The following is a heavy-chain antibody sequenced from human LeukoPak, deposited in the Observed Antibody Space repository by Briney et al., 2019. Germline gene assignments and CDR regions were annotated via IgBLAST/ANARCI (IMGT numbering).Heavy chain of an antibody. CDR3: ASATVSGDYFDY. J-gene: IGHJ4*02. V-gene: IGHV3-33*01. CDR1: GFTFSSYG. Sequence: GGSLRLSCAASGFTFSSYGMHWVRQAPGKGLEWVAVIWYDGSNKDYADSVKGRFTISRDNSKNTLYLQVNSLRAEDTAVYYCASATVSGDYFDYWGQGTLVTVSS. CDR2: IWYDGSNK. D-gene: IGHD4-17*01.